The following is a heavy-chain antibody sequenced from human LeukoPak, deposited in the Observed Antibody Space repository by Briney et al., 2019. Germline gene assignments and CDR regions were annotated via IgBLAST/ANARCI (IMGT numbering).Heavy chain of an antibody. CDR2: INPNSGGT. D-gene: IGHD2-8*01. CDR1: GYTFTGYY. CDR3: ARDGDRGYCTNGVCYTAWFDP. Sequence: ASVKVSCKASGYTFTGYYMHWVRQAPGQGLEWMGWINPNSGGTNYAQKFQGRVTMTRDTFISTAYMELSRLRSDDTAVYYCARDGDRGYCTNGVCYTAWFDPWGQGTLVTVSS. J-gene: IGHJ5*02. V-gene: IGHV1-2*02.